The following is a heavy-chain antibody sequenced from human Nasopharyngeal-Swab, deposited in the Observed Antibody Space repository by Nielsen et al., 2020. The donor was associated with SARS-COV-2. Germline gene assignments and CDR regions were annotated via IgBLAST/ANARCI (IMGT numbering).Heavy chain of an antibody. CDR1: GFTFCSSA. Sequence: GGSLRLSCAASGFTFCSSAMLWVRQAPGKGLEWVSAISGSGGSTYYADSVKGRFTISRDNSKNTLYLQMNSLRAEDTAVYYCAKGEQQLAYYAFDIWGQGTMVTVSS. D-gene: IGHD6-13*01. V-gene: IGHV3-23*01. CDR2: ISGSGGST. CDR3: AKGEQQLAYYAFDI. J-gene: IGHJ3*02.